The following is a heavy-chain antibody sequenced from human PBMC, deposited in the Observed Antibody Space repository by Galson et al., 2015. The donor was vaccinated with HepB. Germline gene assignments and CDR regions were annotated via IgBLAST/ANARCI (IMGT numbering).Heavy chain of an antibody. Sequence: SLRLSCAASGFTFDDYTMHWVRQAPGKGLEWVSLITWAGDSTYYADSVKGRFTIPRDNSKNSLYLQMNSLRTEDTALYYCAKDIAGRIAVPATGDNYYYKMDVWGQGTTVTVSS. CDR2: ITWAGDST. V-gene: IGHV3-43*01. CDR3: AKDIAGRIAVPATGDNYYYKMDV. CDR1: GFTFDDYT. D-gene: IGHD6-19*01. J-gene: IGHJ6*02.